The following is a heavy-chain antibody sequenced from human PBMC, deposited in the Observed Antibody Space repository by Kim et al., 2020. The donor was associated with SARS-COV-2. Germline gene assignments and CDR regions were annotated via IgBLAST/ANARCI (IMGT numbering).Heavy chain of an antibody. CDR2: ISYDGSNK. Sequence: GGSLRLSCAASGFTFSSYAMHWVRQAPGKGLEWVAVISYDGSNKYYADSVKGRFTISRDNSKNTLYLQMNSLRAEDTAVYYCARVYGSSGYYYVPYFDYWGQGTLVTVSS. CDR1: GFTFSSYA. J-gene: IGHJ4*02. V-gene: IGHV3-30*04. D-gene: IGHD3-22*01. CDR3: ARVYGSSGYYYVPYFDY.